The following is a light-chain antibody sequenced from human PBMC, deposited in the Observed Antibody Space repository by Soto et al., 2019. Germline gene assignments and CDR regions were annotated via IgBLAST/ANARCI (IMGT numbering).Light chain of an antibody. CDR2: AAS. J-gene: IGKJ1*01. CDR3: QQYGKLRT. CDR1: QSGSNK. Sequence: EVVLTQSPGTLSMSPGDRATLSCSASQSGSNKLVWYQQKSGQAPRLLIYAASSRANGIPDSFSGSGSGTDFTLNMSRLEPQEFAVYYCQQYGKLRTFGQETKVDIK. V-gene: IGKV3-20*01.